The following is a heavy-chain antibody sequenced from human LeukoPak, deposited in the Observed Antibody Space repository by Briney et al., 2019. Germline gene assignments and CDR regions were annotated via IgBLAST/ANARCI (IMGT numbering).Heavy chain of an antibody. CDR1: GGSISSYY. CDR2: IYYSGST. V-gene: IGHV4-59*01. J-gene: IGHJ3*02. CDR3: AGDHLWYSSGWYERAFDI. D-gene: IGHD6-19*01. Sequence: SETLSLTCTVSGGSISSYYWSWIRQPPGKGLEWIGYIYYSGSTNYNPSLKSRVTISVDTSKNQFSLKLSSVTAADTAVYYCAGDHLWYSSGWYERAFDIWGQGTMVTVSS.